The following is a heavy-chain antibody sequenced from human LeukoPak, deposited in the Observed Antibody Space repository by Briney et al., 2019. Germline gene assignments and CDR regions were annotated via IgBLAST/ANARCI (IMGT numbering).Heavy chain of an antibody. J-gene: IGHJ4*02. CDR1: GGSFSGYY. CDR3: ARDERSFDF. CDR2: IYYSGNT. V-gene: IGHV4-34*01. Sequence: SETLSLTCAVYGGSFSGYYWSWIRQPPGKGLEWIGSIYYSGNTYYNPSLKSRVTISIDTSKNQFSLKLNSVTAADTAVYYCARDERSFDFWGQGTLVTVSS.